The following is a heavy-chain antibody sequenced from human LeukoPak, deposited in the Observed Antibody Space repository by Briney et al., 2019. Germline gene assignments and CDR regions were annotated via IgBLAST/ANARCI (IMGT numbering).Heavy chain of an antibody. V-gene: IGHV1-69*13. D-gene: IGHD2-15*01. CDR3: AKPHCSGGSCYEYFQH. CDR1: GYTFTSYG. J-gene: IGHJ1*01. Sequence: ASVKVSCKASGYTFTSYGISWVRQAPGQGLEWMGRIIPIFGTANYAQKFQGRVTITADESTSTAYMELSSLRSVDTAVYYCAKPHCSGGSCYEYFQHWGQGTLVTVSS. CDR2: IIPIFGTA.